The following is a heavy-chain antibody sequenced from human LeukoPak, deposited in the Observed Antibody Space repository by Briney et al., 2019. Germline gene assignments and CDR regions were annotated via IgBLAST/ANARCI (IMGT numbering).Heavy chain of an antibody. D-gene: IGHD3-9*01. Sequence: PGASLRLSCAASGVTFRNYAMSWVRQAPGKGLEWVSAILGSGVTTYYADSVKGRFTVSRDNSKNTLYLQMNTLRAEDTALYYCAKWGDYDVLTGYYVPDYWGQGTLVTVSS. V-gene: IGHV3-23*01. CDR1: GVTFRNYA. J-gene: IGHJ4*02. CDR3: AKWGDYDVLTGYYVPDY. CDR2: ILGSGVTT.